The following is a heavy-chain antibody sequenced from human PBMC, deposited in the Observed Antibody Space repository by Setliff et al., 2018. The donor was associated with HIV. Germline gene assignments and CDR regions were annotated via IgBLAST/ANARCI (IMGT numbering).Heavy chain of an antibody. CDR3: ARDNIIWSKDY. D-gene: IGHD3-10*01. Sequence: ASVKVSCKASGYIFTSHKIHWVRQAPGQGLKWMGIITPSDSYTVYAQKFQGRVTMTRDTSTSTVYMELSSLRSDDTAVYYCARDNIIWSKDYWGQGTLVTVSS. CDR2: ITPSDSYT. V-gene: IGHV1-46*01. CDR1: GYIFTSHK. J-gene: IGHJ4*02.